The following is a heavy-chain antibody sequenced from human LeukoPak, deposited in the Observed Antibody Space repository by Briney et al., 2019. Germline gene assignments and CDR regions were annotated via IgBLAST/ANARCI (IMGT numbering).Heavy chain of an antibody. CDR2: ISGSGGST. V-gene: IGHV3-23*01. Sequence: PGGSLRLSCAASGFTFSSYAMSWVRQAPGKGLEWVSAISGSGGSTYYADSVKGRFTISRDNSKNTLYLQMNSLRAEDTAVYYCAKDKVRRYCSGGSCYSPHLDYWGQGTLVTVSS. D-gene: IGHD2-15*01. CDR1: GFTFSSYA. J-gene: IGHJ4*02. CDR3: AKDKVRRYCSGGSCYSPHLDY.